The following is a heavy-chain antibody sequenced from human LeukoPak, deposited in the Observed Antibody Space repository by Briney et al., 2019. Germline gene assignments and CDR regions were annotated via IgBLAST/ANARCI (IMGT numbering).Heavy chain of an antibody. D-gene: IGHD3-9*01. V-gene: IGHV4-39*07. CDR2: IYHTGST. CDR3: AGVGLRHRHYDILTGHRHPHYFDF. J-gene: IGHJ4*02. Sequence: SETLSLTCTVSGGSISSSSYYWGWIRQPPGNGLEWIGYIYHTGSTYYNPSLKSRVTISLDTSKNQFSLKLNSVTAADTAFYHCAGVGLRHRHYDILTGHRHPHYFDFWGRGTLVTVSS. CDR1: GGSISSSSYY.